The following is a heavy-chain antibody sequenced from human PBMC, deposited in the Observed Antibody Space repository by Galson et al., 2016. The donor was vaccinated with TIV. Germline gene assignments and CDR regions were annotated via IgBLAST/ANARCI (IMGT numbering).Heavy chain of an antibody. J-gene: IGHJ4*02. CDR3: ARVFADYYVDY. Sequence: SLRLSCAASGFTFGSYGMHWVRQAPGKGLEWVVFIWYDGSDKNYGDSVKGRFTISRDNSKNTLYLQMNRLRAEDTAVYYCARVFADYYVDYWGQGTLVTVSS. CDR1: GFTFGSYG. CDR2: IWYDGSDK. D-gene: IGHD3-10*02. V-gene: IGHV3-33*08.